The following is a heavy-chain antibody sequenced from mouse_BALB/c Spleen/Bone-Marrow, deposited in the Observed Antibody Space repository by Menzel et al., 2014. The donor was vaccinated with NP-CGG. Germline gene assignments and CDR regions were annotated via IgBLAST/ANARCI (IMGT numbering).Heavy chain of an antibody. CDR3: ARKLGPSYAMDY. Sequence: VQLQQSGADLVRPGTSVKVSCKASGYAFTNYLIEWVKQRPGQGLEWIGVINPGSGATNYNEKFKGKATLTADKSSSSAYMQHSSLTSDDSAVYFCARKLGPSYAMDYWGQGTSVTVSS. D-gene: IGHD4-1*01. CDR1: GYAFTNYL. CDR2: INPGSGAT. V-gene: IGHV1-54*01. J-gene: IGHJ4*01.